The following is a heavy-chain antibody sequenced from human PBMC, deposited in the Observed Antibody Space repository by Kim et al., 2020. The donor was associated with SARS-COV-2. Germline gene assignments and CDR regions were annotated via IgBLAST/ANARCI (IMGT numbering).Heavy chain of an antibody. CDR3: ASNFWVGDYYYFDY. V-gene: IGHV1-69*13. Sequence: SVKVSCKASGGTFSSYAISWVRQAPGQGLEWMGGIIPIFGTANYAQKFQGRVTITADESTSTAYMELSSLRSEDTAVYYCASNFWVGDYYYFDYWGQGTLVPVSS. D-gene: IGHD3-3*01. CDR1: GGTFSSYA. J-gene: IGHJ4*02. CDR2: IIPIFGTA.